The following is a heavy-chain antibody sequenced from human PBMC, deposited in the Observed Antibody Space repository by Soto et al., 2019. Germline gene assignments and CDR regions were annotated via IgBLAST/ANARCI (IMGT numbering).Heavy chain of an antibody. V-gene: IGHV3-74*01. CDR3: ARVRGGDYYYYGMDV. CDR1: GFTFSSYW. CDR2: INSDGSST. J-gene: IGHJ6*02. Sequence: PGGSLRLSCAASGFTFSSYWMHWVRQAPGKGLVWVSRINSDGSSTSYADSVKGRFTISRDNAKNTLYLQMNSLRAEDTAVYYCARVRGGDYYYYGMDVWGQGTTVTVSS. D-gene: IGHD3-10*01.